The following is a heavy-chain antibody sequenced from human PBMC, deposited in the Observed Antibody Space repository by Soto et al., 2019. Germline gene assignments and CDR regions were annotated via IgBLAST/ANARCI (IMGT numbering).Heavy chain of an antibody. CDR3: ARGGGYYDFWSGYYENGGGEGYNWFDP. Sequence: QVQLQESGPGLVKPSQTLSLTCTVSGGSISSGGYYWSWIRQHPGKGLEWIGYIYYSGSTYYNPSYKSRVTISVDTSKNQFSLKLSSVTAADTAVYYCARGGGYYDFWSGYYENGGGEGYNWFDPWGQGTLVTVSS. CDR2: IYYSGST. CDR1: GGSISSGGYY. V-gene: IGHV4-31*03. J-gene: IGHJ5*02. D-gene: IGHD3-3*01.